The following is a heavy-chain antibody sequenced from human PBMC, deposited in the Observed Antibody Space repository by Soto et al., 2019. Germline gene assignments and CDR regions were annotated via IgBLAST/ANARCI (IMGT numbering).Heavy chain of an antibody. J-gene: IGHJ4*02. V-gene: IGHV1-69*02. Sequence: QVQLVQSGAEVKKPGSSVKVSCKASGGTFSSYTISWVRQAPGQGLEWMGRIIPILGIANYAQKFQGRVTITADKSTSTAYMELSSLRSEDTAVYYCARAPLDGYNGEFSVWGQGTLVTVSS. CDR2: IIPILGIA. CDR1: GGTFSSYT. CDR3: ARAPLDGYNGEFSV. D-gene: IGHD3-10*01.